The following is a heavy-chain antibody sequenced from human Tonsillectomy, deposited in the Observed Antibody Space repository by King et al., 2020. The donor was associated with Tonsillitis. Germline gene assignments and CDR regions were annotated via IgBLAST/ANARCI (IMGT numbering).Heavy chain of an antibody. Sequence: VQLVESGGGLVQPGGSLRLSCAASGFTFSSYAMSWVRQAPGKGLEWVSVIYSGGSNTYYADSVKGRFTISRDNSNNTLYLQMNSLRFEDTAVYYCAKGESYEWLPLTLFDSWGQGTLVTVSS. CDR2: IYSGGSNT. J-gene: IGHJ4*02. D-gene: IGHD6-19*01. CDR3: AKGESYEWLPLTLFDS. CDR1: GFTFSSYA. V-gene: IGHV3-23*03.